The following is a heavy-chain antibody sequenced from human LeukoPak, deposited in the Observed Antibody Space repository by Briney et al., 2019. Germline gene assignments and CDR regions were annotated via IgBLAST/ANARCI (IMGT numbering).Heavy chain of an antibody. D-gene: IGHD6-13*01. CDR2: ISGSGGST. CDR1: GFTFSSYA. CDR3: AKGHTRWYNYYYYGMDV. V-gene: IGHV3-23*01. Sequence: GGSLRLSCAASGFTFSSYAMSWVRQAPGKGLEWVSAISGSGGSTYYADSVKGRFTISRDNSKNTLYLQMNSLRAEDTAVYYCAKGHTRWYNYYYYGMDVWGQGTTVTVSS. J-gene: IGHJ6*02.